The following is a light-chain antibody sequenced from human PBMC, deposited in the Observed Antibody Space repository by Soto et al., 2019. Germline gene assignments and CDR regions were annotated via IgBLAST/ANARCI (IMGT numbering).Light chain of an antibody. CDR3: QQYNNWPYT. CDR2: RAS. Sequence: EIVMTQSPATLSVSPGGSATLSCRASQHVSSNFACYRQNPGQAPTLLIYRASTRATGIPARFSGSGSGTEFTLTISSLQSEDFAVYYCQQYNNWPYTFGQGTKLEIK. V-gene: IGKV3-15*01. J-gene: IGKJ2*01. CDR1: QHVSSN.